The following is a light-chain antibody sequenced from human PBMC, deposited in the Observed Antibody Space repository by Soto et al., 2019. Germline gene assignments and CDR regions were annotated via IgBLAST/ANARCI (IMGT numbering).Light chain of an antibody. Sequence: EIVMTQSPATLSVSPGERATFSCRASQSVSSNLAWYQQKPRPAPRVLIYGASIRATGIPARFSGSGSGTEFTLTISSLQSEDFAVFYCQHYNNWPPWTFGQGTKVDIK. J-gene: IGKJ1*01. CDR2: GAS. CDR3: QHYNNWPPWT. V-gene: IGKV3-15*01. CDR1: QSVSSN.